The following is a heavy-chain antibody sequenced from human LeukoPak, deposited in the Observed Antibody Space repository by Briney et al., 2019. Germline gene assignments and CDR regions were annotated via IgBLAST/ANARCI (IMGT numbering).Heavy chain of an antibody. V-gene: IGHV1-18*01. CDR1: GYTFTSYG. CDR3: ARARSSWYYNNYWYFDL. D-gene: IGHD6-13*01. J-gene: IGHJ2*01. Sequence: CKASGYTFTSYGISWVRQAPGQGLEWMGWISAYNGNTNYAQKLQGRVTMTTDTSTSTAYMELRSLRSDDTAVYYCARARSSWYYNNYWYFDLWGRRSMVIVSS. CDR2: ISAYNGNT.